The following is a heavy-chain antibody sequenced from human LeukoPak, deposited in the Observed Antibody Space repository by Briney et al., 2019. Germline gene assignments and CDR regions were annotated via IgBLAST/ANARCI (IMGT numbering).Heavy chain of an antibody. J-gene: IGHJ4*02. CDR1: GGSISSSSYY. V-gene: IGHV4-39*07. CDR3: ARTGPGYSKDY. CDR2: IYYSGST. Sequence: PSETLSLTCTVSGGSISSSSYYWGWIRQPPGKGLEWIGSIYYSGSTYYNPSLKSRVTISVDTSKNQFSLKLSSVTAADTAVYYCARTGPGYSKDYWGQGTLVTVSS. D-gene: IGHD6-13*01.